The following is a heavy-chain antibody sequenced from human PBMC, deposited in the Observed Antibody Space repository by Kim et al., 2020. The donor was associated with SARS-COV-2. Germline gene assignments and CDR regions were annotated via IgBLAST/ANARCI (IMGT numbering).Heavy chain of an antibody. CDR2: IGTSGGT. D-gene: IGHD3-10*01. CDR1: GFTSSNYD. V-gene: IGHV3-23*01. J-gene: IGHJ6*02. CDR3: ANTARGATYGMDV. Sequence: GGSLRLSCAASGFTSSNYDMSWVRQAPGKGLEWVSVIGTSGGTYYADSVKGRFTISRDNSKNTLYLQMDSLRVEDTAVYYCANTARGATYGMDVWDQGTTVTVSS.